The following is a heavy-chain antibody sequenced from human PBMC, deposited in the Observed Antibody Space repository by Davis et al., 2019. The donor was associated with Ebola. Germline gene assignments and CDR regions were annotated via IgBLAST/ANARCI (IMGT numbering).Heavy chain of an antibody. CDR1: GYTFTSYG. J-gene: IGHJ4*02. V-gene: IGHV1-18*01. CDR3: ATGWGELLGDY. CDR2: ISAYNGNT. Sequence: AASVKVSCKASGYTFTSYGISWVRQAPGQGLELMGWISAYNGNTNYAQKLQGRVTMTTDPSTSTAYMERRSLGSDDTAVYYWATGWGELLGDYWGQGTLVTVSS. D-gene: IGHD1-26*01.